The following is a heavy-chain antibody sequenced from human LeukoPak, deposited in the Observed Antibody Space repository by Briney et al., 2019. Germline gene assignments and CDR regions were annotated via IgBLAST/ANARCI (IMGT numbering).Heavy chain of an antibody. Sequence: SETLSLTCTVSGGSISSYYWSWIRQPAGKGLEWIGRIYTSGSTNYNPSLKSRVTISVDTSKNQFSLKLSSVTAADTAVYYCARETSQKGAHYMDVWGKGTTVTISS. J-gene: IGHJ6*03. D-gene: IGHD3-16*01. CDR3: ARETSQKGAHYMDV. CDR1: GGSISSYY. CDR2: IYTSGST. V-gene: IGHV4-4*07.